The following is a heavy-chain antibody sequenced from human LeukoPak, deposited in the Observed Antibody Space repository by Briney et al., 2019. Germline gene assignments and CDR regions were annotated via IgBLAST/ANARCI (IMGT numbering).Heavy chain of an antibody. Sequence: ASVKVSCKASGYTFTSYYMHWVRQAPGQGLEWMGIINPSGGSASYAQKFQGRVTITRDTSASTAYMELSSLRSEDTAVYYCARDLRSSGWSLFDYWGQGTLVTVSS. D-gene: IGHD6-19*01. V-gene: IGHV1-46*01. J-gene: IGHJ4*02. CDR3: ARDLRSSGWSLFDY. CDR1: GYTFTSYY. CDR2: INPSGGSA.